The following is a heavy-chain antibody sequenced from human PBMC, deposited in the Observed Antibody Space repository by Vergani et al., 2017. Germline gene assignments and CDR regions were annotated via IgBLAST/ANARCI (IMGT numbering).Heavy chain of an antibody. CDR2: IIPIVGTA. CDR1: GGTFSSYA. V-gene: IGHV1-69*01. Sequence: QVQLVQSGAEVKKPGSSVKVSCKASGGTFSSYAISWVRQAPGQGLEWMGGIIPIVGTANYAQKVQGRVTLPADESTRTAYMELSRLRSEDTAVYYCAREESVVVPARWVAPWGQGSLVTVSS. CDR3: AREESVVVPARWVAP. D-gene: IGHD2-2*01. J-gene: IGHJ5*02.